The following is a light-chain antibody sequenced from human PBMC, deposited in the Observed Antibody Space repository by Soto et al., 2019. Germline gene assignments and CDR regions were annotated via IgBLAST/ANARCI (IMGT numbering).Light chain of an antibody. V-gene: IGLV2-14*01. CDR1: TSDVGDYNY. J-gene: IGLJ1*01. Sequence: QAVVTQPASVSGSPGQSIAISCTGTTSDVGDYNYVSWYQQHPGKAPKLMIFDVSRRPSGVSDRFSGSKSGNTASLTISGLQAEDEADYYCSSYTTGSTLYVFGTGTKLTVL. CDR3: SSYTTGSTLYV. CDR2: DVS.